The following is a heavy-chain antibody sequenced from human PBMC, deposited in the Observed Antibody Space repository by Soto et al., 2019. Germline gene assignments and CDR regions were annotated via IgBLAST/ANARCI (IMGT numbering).Heavy chain of an antibody. CDR1: GYSFTSYW. J-gene: IGHJ6*02. CDR3: VGGFWSGNYGMDV. CDR2: IDPSDSYT. D-gene: IGHD3-3*01. Sequence: GESLKISCMGSGYSFTSYWISWVRQMPGKGLEWMGRIDPSDSYTNYSPSFQGHVTISADKSISTAYLQWSSLKASDTAMYYCVGGFWSGNYGMDVWGQGTTVTVSS. V-gene: IGHV5-10-1*01.